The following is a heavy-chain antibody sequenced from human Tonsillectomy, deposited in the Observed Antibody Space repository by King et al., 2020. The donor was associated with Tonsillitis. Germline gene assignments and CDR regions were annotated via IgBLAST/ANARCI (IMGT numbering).Heavy chain of an antibody. J-gene: IGHJ4*02. D-gene: IGHD3-22*01. CDR1: GYTFTANI. CDR3: ARDSCYDGSGYSDS. CDR2: INPNNGGT. Sequence: VQLVESGAEVKKPGASVKVSCKASGYTFTANIIHWVRQAPGQGLERMGGINPNNGGTNFAQKFKGREPMTRDTSISTAYMERSRLRSNDTAVYYCARDSCYDGSGYSDSWGQGTLVTVSS. V-gene: IGHV1-2*02.